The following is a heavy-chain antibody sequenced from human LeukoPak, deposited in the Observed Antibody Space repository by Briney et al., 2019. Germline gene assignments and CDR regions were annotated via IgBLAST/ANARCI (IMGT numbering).Heavy chain of an antibody. Sequence: SVKVSCKVSGGPFSNYAIIWVRQAPGQGLVLMGRIIPSFGTANYAQMFQGRVSITSDESTSTAYMQLSSLRSEDMAVYYCARVNYGGNSPFDYWGQGTLVTVSS. CDR1: GGPFSNYA. J-gene: IGHJ4*02. V-gene: IGHV1-69*15. CDR3: ARVNYGGNSPFDY. D-gene: IGHD4-23*01. CDR2: IIPSFGTA.